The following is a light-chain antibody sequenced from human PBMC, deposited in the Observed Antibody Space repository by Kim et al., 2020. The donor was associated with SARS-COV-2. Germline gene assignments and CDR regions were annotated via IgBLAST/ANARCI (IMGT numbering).Light chain of an antibody. Sequence: ASVGNRVPITCRASQSFNNLLAWYQQNPGKAPKLLIYEASRLQSGVPSGFSGSGSGTEFTLTINSLQPDDFAIYYCQQYKSSPWTFGQGTKVDIK. CDR2: EAS. CDR1: QSFNNL. CDR3: QQYKSSPWT. J-gene: IGKJ1*01. V-gene: IGKV1-5*03.